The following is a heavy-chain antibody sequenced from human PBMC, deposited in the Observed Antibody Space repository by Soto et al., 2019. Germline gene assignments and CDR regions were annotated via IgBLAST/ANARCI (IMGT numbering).Heavy chain of an antibody. V-gene: IGHV1-8*01. Sequence: ASVKVSCKASGYTFTSYDINWVRQATGQGLEWMGWMNPNSGNTGYAQKFQGRVTMTRNTSISTAYMELSSLRSEDTAAYYCARGDDYYYYMDVWGKGTTLTVSS. CDR3: ARGDDYYYYMDV. CDR2: MNPNSGNT. J-gene: IGHJ6*03. CDR1: GYTFTSYD.